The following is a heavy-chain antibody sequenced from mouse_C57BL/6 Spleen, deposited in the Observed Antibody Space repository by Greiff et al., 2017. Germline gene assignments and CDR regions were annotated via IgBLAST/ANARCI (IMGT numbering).Heavy chain of an antibody. D-gene: IGHD1-1*01. V-gene: IGHV5-17*01. J-gene: IGHJ2*01. CDR1: GFTFSDYG. CDR3: AKVPLYGRSSYYFDY. Sequence: DVLLVESGGGLVKPGGSLKLSCAASGFTFSDYGMHWVRQAPEKGLEWVAYISRGSSTIYYADTVKGRFTISRDNAKNTLFLQMTSLRSEDTAIYYCAKVPLYGRSSYYFDYWGQGTTLTVSS. CDR2: ISRGSSTI.